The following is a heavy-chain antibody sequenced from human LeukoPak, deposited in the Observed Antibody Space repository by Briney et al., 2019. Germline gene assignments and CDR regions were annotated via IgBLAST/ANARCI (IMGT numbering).Heavy chain of an antibody. V-gene: IGHV3-23*01. D-gene: IGHD3-9*01. Sequence: GGSLRLSCAASGLTVISYAINSVRQAPGKGLEWVSSISGIGGSTYYADSVKGRFTISRDNSKNTLSPQMNSLRAQDTAIYYCAIVKYFDWYYFDYWGQGTLVTVSS. CDR2: ISGIGGST. J-gene: IGHJ4*02. CDR1: GLTVISYA. CDR3: AIVKYFDWYYFDY.